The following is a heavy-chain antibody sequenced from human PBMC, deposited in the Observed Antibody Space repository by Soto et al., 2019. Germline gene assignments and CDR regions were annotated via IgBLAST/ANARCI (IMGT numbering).Heavy chain of an antibody. J-gene: IGHJ4*02. D-gene: IGHD5-12*01. V-gene: IGHV3-53*01. Sequence: GGSLRLSFPASQFTVTSNYMSWVRQSPGKEQECVSVIYSGGSTYYADSVKGRFTISTHNSKITLYLQMNSLRAEPTAVSYSARSYSGYPFYYLEYWGQGTLLAVYS. CDR2: IYSGGST. CDR3: ARSYSGYPFYYLEY. CDR1: QFTVTSNY.